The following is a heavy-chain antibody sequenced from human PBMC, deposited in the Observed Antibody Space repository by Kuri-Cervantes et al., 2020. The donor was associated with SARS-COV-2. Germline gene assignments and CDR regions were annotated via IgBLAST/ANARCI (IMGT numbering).Heavy chain of an antibody. Sequence: GGSLRLSCAASGFTSSSYAMSWVRQAPGKGLEWVSAISGSGGSTYYADSVKGRFTISRDNSKNTLYLQMNSLRAEDTAVYYCAKVGDYDFWSGYYRENYFDCWGQGTLVTVSS. D-gene: IGHD3-3*01. V-gene: IGHV3-23*01. CDR3: AKVGDYDFWSGYYRENYFDC. J-gene: IGHJ4*02. CDR2: ISGSGGST. CDR1: GFTSSSYA.